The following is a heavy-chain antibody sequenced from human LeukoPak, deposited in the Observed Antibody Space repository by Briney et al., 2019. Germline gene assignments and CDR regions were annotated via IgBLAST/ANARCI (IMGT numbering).Heavy chain of an antibody. J-gene: IGHJ4*02. CDR2: IGGSGGST. V-gene: IGHV3-23*01. CDR3: AKFGSLHHPAY. D-gene: IGHD3-16*01. CDR1: GFTFSSDA. Sequence: GGSLRLSCAASGFTFSSDAMSWVRQAPGKGLEWVSAIGGSGGSTYYADSVKGRFTISRDNSKNTLYLQMNSLRAEDTAVYYCAKFGSLHHPAYWGQGTLVTVSS.